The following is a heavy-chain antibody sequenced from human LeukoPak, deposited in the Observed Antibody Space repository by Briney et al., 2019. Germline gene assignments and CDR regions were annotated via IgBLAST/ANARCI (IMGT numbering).Heavy chain of an antibody. Sequence: PSETLSLTCTVSGGSISSYYWSWIRQPAGKGLEWIGRIYTSGSTNYNPSLKSRVTMSVDTSKNQFSLKLSSVTAADTAVYYCERDRVDTAMVCLDYWGQGTLVTVSS. CDR3: ERDRVDTAMVCLDY. V-gene: IGHV4-4*07. CDR2: IYTSGST. J-gene: IGHJ4*02. CDR1: GGSISSYY. D-gene: IGHD5-18*01.